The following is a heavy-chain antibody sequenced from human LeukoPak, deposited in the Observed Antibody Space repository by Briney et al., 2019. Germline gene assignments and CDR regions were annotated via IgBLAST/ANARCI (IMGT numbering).Heavy chain of an antibody. CDR2: VKSKTDGGTT. Sequence: GGSLRLSCAASGSTFSDAWMTWVRQVPGKGLEWVGRVKSKTDGGTTDFAAPVKGRFTISRDDSKNMLYLQMNSLKTEDTAVYYCAADVPDYGGGEFDYWGQGTLVTVSS. V-gene: IGHV3-15*01. CDR3: AADVPDYGGGEFDY. J-gene: IGHJ4*02. D-gene: IGHD4/OR15-4a*01. CDR1: GSTFSDAW.